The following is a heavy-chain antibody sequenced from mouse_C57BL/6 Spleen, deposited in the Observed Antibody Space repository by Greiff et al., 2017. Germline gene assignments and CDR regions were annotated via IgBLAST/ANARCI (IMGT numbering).Heavy chain of an antibody. CDR1: GYTFTSYG. CDR3: ARENYGKGYYFDY. CDR2: IYPRSGNT. V-gene: IGHV1-81*01. D-gene: IGHD2-1*01. Sequence: VQLQESGAELARPGASVKLSCKASGYTFTSYGISWVKQRTGQGLEWIGEIYPRSGNTYYNEKFKGKATLTADKSSSTAYMELRSLTSEDSAVYFCARENYGKGYYFDYWGQGTTLTVSS. J-gene: IGHJ2*01.